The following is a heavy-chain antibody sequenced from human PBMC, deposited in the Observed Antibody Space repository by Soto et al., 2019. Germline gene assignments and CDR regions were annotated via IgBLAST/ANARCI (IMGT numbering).Heavy chain of an antibody. J-gene: IGHJ4*02. V-gene: IGHV4-4*02. CDR2: IYYTGTT. CDR1: GGSVSSTNW. Sequence: LSLTCAVSGGSVSSTNWWSWVRQSPGKGLEWIGDIYYTGTTTYHPSLKSRVTISIDTSRNQFSLKLNSVTAADTAVYYCARLGGYYQAFDQWGQGSLVTVTS. D-gene: IGHD2-21*02. CDR3: ARLGGYYQAFDQ.